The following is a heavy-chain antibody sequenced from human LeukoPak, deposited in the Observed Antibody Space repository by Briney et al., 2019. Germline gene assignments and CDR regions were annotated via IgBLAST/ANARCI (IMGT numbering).Heavy chain of an antibody. Sequence: ASVKVSCKASGYTFTSYDMHWVRQAPGQGLEWMGIINPSGGSTSYAQKFQGRVTMTRDMSTSTVYMELSSLRSEDTAVYYCARGSGDDFWSGYVSPLWRGYFDYWGQGTLVTVSS. CDR3: ARGSGDDFWSGYVSPLWRGYFDY. CDR2: INPSGGST. CDR1: GYTFTSYD. V-gene: IGHV1-46*01. D-gene: IGHD3-3*01. J-gene: IGHJ4*02.